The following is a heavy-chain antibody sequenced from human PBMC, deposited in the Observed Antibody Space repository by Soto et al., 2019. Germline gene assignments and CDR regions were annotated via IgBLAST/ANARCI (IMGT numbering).Heavy chain of an antibody. D-gene: IGHD6-6*01. J-gene: IGHJ5*02. CDR3: ARAALAARRSQRYNWFDH. CDR2: MNPNSGNT. Sequence: XSVKVSCKASVYSFTSYDINWVRQATGQGLEWMGWMNPNSGNTGYAQKFQGRVTMTRNTSISTAYMELSSLRSEDTAVYYCARAALAARRSQRYNWFDHWGQGNLVTVSS. CDR1: VYSFTSYD. V-gene: IGHV1-8*01.